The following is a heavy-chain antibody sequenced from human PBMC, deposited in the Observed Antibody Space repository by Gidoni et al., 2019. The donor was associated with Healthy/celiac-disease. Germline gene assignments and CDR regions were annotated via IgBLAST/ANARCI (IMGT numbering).Heavy chain of an antibody. CDR1: LSSYT. V-gene: IGHV1-69*02. CDR2: IIPILGIA. D-gene: IGHD6-13*01. Sequence: LSSYTISSVRQAPGQGLEWMGRIIPILGIANYAQTFQGRVTITADKSTSTAYMELSILRSEDTAVYYCARVSRIAAAGIDYWGQGTLVTVSS. J-gene: IGHJ4*02. CDR3: ARVSRIAAAGIDY.